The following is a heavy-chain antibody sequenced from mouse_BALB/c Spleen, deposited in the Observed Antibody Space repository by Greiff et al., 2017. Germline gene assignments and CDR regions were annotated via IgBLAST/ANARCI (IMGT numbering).Heavy chain of an antibody. D-gene: IGHD2-10*01. CDR1: GYTFTSYW. CDR3: TRSPYSLYAMDY. J-gene: IGHJ4*01. CDR2: IYPGNSDT. V-gene: IGHV1-5*01. Sequence: VQLKESGTVLARPGASVKMSCKASGYTFTSYWMHWVKQRPGQGLEWIGAIYPGNSDTSYNQKFKGKAKLTAVTSTSTAYMELSSLTNEDSAVYYCTRSPYSLYAMDYWGQGTSVTVSS.